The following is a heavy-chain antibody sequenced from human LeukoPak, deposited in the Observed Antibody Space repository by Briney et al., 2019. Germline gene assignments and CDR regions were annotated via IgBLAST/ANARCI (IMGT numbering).Heavy chain of an antibody. D-gene: IGHD3-16*02. V-gene: IGHV4-61*02. CDR2: IYTSGST. J-gene: IGHJ4*02. Sequence: SQTLSLTCTVSGGSLSSGSYYWSWIRQPAGKGLEWIGRIYTSGSTNYNPSLKSRVTISVDTSKNQFSLKLSSVTAADTAVYYCARDSRMITFGGVIGYFDYWGQGTLVTVSS. CDR3: ARDSRMITFGGVIGYFDY. CDR1: GGSLSSGSYY.